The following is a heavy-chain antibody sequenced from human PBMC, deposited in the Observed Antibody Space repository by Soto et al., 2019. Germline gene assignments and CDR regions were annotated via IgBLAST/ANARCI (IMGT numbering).Heavy chain of an antibody. V-gene: IGHV3-33*03. CDR2: IWYDGSEK. CDR1: GFTFNTYG. J-gene: IGHJ3*02. D-gene: IGHD5-12*01. Sequence: GGSLRLSCAASGFTFNTYGMHWVRQAPGKGLEWVAVIWYDGSEKYYADSVKGRFTISRDNSKNTLSLQMNSLRAEDTDLYYCARRDGYTSLDIWGRGTMVTVSS. CDR3: ARRDGYTSLDI.